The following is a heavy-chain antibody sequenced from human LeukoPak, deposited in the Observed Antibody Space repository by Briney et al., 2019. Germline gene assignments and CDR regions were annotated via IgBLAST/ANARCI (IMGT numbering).Heavy chain of an antibody. D-gene: IGHD5-12*01. V-gene: IGHV4-61*02. CDR1: GGSISSVNNY. CDR2: IYTSGTT. Sequence: SETLSLTCTVSGGSISSVNNYWTWIRQPAGKGLEWIGRIYTSGTTYYNPSLKSRVTISADTSKNQFSLNVSSVTAADTAVYYCARATSSYFYYMDVWGKGTTVTISS. CDR3: ARATSSYFYYMDV. J-gene: IGHJ6*03.